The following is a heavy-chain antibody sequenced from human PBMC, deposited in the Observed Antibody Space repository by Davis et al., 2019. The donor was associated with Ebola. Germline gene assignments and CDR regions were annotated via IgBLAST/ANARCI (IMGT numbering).Heavy chain of an antibody. Sequence: GGSLRLSCKGSGYSFTSYWIGWVRQMPGKGLEWMGIIYPGDSDTTYSPSFQGQVTISADKSISTAYLQWSSLKAPDTVMYYCARLAAAGSRGWFDPWGQGTLVTVSS. CDR1: GYSFTSYW. V-gene: IGHV5-51*01. CDR2: IYPGDSDT. D-gene: IGHD6-13*01. J-gene: IGHJ5*02. CDR3: ARLAAAGSRGWFDP.